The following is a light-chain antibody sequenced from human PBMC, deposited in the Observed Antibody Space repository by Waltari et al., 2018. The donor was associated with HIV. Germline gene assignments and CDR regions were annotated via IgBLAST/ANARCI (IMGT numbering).Light chain of an antibody. V-gene: IGLV1-44*01. J-gene: IGLJ2*01. CDR2: NIK. CDR3: LASVDSLHESV. Sequence: QSVLIQPPAASGTPGQRASTACSRSNHNIGSNTVHWYQYIPGTTTKLHINNIKLRPSGVPDRFSGSKSGPSAYLAISGLQCEDEADYFCLASVDSLHESVFGGGTKLTVL. CDR1: NHNIGSNT.